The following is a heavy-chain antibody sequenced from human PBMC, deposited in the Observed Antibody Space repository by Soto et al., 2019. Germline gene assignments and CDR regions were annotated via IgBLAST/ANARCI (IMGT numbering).Heavy chain of an antibody. J-gene: IGHJ4*02. CDR2: MSYDGSNE. CDR1: GFTFSHYA. Sequence: PGGSLRLSCAASGFTFSHYAMHWVRQAPGKGLEWVALMSYDGSNEYYADSVKGRFTISRDNSKNTLDLQMNSLRAEDTAVYYCAKDGSHNFDYWGQGTLVTVSS. D-gene: IGHD1-26*01. CDR3: AKDGSHNFDY. V-gene: IGHV3-30*18.